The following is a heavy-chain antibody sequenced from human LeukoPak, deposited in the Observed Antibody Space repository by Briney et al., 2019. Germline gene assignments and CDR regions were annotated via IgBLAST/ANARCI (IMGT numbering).Heavy chain of an antibody. J-gene: IGHJ4*02. V-gene: IGHV1-2*02. CDR3: ARGPPYYYDSSGYLADDY. CDR1: GYTFTGYY. Sequence: ASVKVSCKASGYTFTGYYMHWVRQAPGQGLEWMGWINPNSGGTNYAQKFQGRVTMTRDTSISTAYMELSRLRSDDTAVYYCARGPPYYYDSSGYLADDYWGQGTLVTVSS. D-gene: IGHD3-22*01. CDR2: INPNSGGT.